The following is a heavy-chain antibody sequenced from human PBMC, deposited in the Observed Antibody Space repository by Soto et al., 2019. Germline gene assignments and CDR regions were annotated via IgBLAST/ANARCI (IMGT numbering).Heavy chain of an antibody. V-gene: IGHV4-61*01. J-gene: IGHJ4*02. CDR1: GGSIRSSHTSTY. CDR2: IYYSGNT. CDR3: ARGNPWDY. Sequence: PSETLSLTCSVSGGSIRSSHTSTYWTWIRQPPGKGLEWIAYIYYSGNTDYNPSLKSRVTISVDTSKNQFSLKLYSVTAADTAVYFCARGNPWDYWGQGTLVTAPQ.